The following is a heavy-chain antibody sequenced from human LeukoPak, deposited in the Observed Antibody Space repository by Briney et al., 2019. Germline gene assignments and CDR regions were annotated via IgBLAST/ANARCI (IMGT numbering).Heavy chain of an antibody. Sequence: PGGSLRLSCAASGFIFSSYAMSWVRQAPGKGLEWVSTISGSGGSTYYADSVKGRFTISRDNSKNTVYLQMNSLRAEDTAVYYCAKRSAPGTYYMDVWGKGTTVTVSS. J-gene: IGHJ6*03. V-gene: IGHV3-23*01. D-gene: IGHD3-10*01. CDR2: ISGSGGST. CDR1: GFIFSSYA. CDR3: AKRSAPGTYYMDV.